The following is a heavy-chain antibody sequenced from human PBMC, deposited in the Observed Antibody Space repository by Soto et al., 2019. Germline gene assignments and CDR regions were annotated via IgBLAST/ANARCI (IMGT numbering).Heavy chain of an antibody. CDR2: IYYSGST. J-gene: IGHJ4*02. Sequence: TLSLTCTVSGGSISSGGYYWSWIRQHPGKGLEWIGYIYYSGSTYYNPSLKSRVTISVDTSKNQFSLKLSSVTAADTAVYYCASIVVVVAAPAFFDYWGQGTLVTVSS. CDR3: ASIVVVVAAPAFFDY. D-gene: IGHD2-15*01. V-gene: IGHV4-31*03. CDR1: GGSISSGGYY.